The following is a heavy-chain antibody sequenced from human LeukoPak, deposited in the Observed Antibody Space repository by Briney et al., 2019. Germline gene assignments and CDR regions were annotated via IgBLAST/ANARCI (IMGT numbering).Heavy chain of an antibody. V-gene: IGHV1-18*01. D-gene: IGHD3-16*02. CDR1: GYTFTSYG. CDR3: ARVRNDYVWGSYRYTYYFDY. Sequence: GASVKVSCKASGYTFTSYGISWVRQAPGQGLEWMGWISAYNGNTNYAQKLQGRVTMTTDTSTSTAYMELRSLRSDDTAMYYCARVRNDYVWGSYRYTYYFDYWGQGTLVTVSS. CDR2: ISAYNGNT. J-gene: IGHJ4*02.